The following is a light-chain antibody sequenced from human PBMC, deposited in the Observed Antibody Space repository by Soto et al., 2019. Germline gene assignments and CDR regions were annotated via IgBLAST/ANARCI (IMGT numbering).Light chain of an antibody. J-gene: IGKJ2*01. CDR1: QGVSRK. Sequence: DIVMTQSPATLSVAPGERVTFSCRASQGVSRKLAWYQHKPGQAPRLLISGASTGATGIPARFSGSGSGTEFTLTISSLQSEDFATYYCQQYYSYPLAFGQGTKLEIK. V-gene: IGKV3-15*01. CDR2: GAS. CDR3: QQYYSYPLA.